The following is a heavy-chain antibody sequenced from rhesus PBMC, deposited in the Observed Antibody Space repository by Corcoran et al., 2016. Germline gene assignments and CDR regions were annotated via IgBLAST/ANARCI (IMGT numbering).Heavy chain of an antibody. CDR3: ATGRERYYFEI. CDR2: IYGSGSSP. Sequence: QLQLQESGPGLVQPSETLSVTCTVSGGSIGSSYWSWNRQVPGKGLEWIGYIYGSGSSPNYNPTLKSRIILSVDTSKNNLTLNLRSVTAADTAAYFCATGRERYYFEIWGQGVLVTVSS. CDR1: GGSIGSSY. D-gene: IGHD1-44*02. J-gene: IGHJ4*01. V-gene: IGHV4-169*02.